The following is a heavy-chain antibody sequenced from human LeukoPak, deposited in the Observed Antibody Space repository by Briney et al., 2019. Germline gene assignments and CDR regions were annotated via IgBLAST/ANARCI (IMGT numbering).Heavy chain of an antibody. D-gene: IGHD3-3*01. CDR1: GGSISSGDYY. CDR3: ARYLRKYDFWSGFDAFDI. J-gene: IGHJ3*02. V-gene: IGHV4-30-4*08. Sequence: SQTLSLTCTVSGGSISSGDYYWSWIRQPPGKGLEWIGYIYYSGSTYYNPSLKSRVTISVDTSKNQFSLKLSSVTAADTVVYYCARYLRKYDFWSGFDAFDIWGQGTMVTVSS. CDR2: IYYSGST.